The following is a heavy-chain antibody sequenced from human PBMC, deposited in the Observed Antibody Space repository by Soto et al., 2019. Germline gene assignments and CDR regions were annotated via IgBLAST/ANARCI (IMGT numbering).Heavy chain of an antibody. Sequence: GWSLRLCCSASVFTFSSYAMSWFRQAPGKGLEWVSAISGSGGSTYYADSVKGRFTISRDNSKNTLYLQMNSLRAEDTAVYYCAKHQWELNFDYWGQGTLVTVSS. CDR2: ISGSGGST. V-gene: IGHV3-23*01. CDR1: VFTFSSYA. J-gene: IGHJ4*02. D-gene: IGHD1-26*01. CDR3: AKHQWELNFDY.